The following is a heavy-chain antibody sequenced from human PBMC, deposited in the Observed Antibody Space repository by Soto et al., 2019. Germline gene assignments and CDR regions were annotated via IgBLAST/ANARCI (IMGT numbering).Heavy chain of an antibody. V-gene: IGHV4-30-2*01. CDR3: ARGHYYYGMDV. CDR1: NGSVSSGTYS. J-gene: IGHJ6*02. Sequence: SETLSLTCTVSNGSVSSGTYSWSWVRQPPGEGLEWIGYIYYSGTTYYTPSLKSRLTMSMDRANDHFSLNLTSVTAADTAVYFCARGHYYYGMDVWGQGITVTVSS. CDR2: IYYSGTT.